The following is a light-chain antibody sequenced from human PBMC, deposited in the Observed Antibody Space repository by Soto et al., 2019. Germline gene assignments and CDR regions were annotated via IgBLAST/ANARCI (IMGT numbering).Light chain of an antibody. CDR2: GAS. Sequence: EIVLTQSPGTLSLSPGERATLSCRASQSVSSSYLAWYQQKPGQAPRLLIYGASSRATGIPDSFSGSGSGTDFTLTISILEPEDFAVYYCQQYDSSPWTFGQGTKVEIK. V-gene: IGKV3-20*01. J-gene: IGKJ1*01. CDR3: QQYDSSPWT. CDR1: QSVSSSY.